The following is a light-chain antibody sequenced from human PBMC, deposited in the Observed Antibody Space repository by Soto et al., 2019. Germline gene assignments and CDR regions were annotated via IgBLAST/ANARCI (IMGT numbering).Light chain of an antibody. J-gene: IGKJ1*01. Sequence: VVMTQSPATLSVSPGERVVLSCRASQSLGTSLAWYHHKPGQAPRLLLYEASIRATGIPARFSGDGSGTEFTLTISSLQSEYFGIYYCQKYNQWPWTFGPGTKVEI. V-gene: IGKV3-15*01. CDR2: EAS. CDR1: QSLGTS. CDR3: QKYNQWPWT.